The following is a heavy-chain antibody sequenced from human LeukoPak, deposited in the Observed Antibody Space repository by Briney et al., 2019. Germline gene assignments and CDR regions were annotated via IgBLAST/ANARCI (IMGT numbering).Heavy chain of an antibody. CDR2: IYHSGST. J-gene: IGHJ4*02. CDR3: ASSRYCTNGVCFDY. CDR1: GGSISSGGYS. Sequence: SQTLSLTCAVSGGSISSGGYSWSWIRQPPGKGLEWIGYIYHSGSTYYNPSLKSRVTISVDRSKNQFSLKLSSVTAADTAVYYCASSRYCTNGVCFDYWGQGTLVTVSS. D-gene: IGHD2-8*01. V-gene: IGHV4-30-2*01.